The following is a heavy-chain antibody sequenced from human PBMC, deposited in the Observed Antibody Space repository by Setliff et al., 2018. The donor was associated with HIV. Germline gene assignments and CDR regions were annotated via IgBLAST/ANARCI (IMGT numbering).Heavy chain of an antibody. V-gene: IGHV3-30*03. CDR3: VRDPIEGSPDYFDY. Sequence: PGGSLRLSCAASGFAFSGHQMSWVRQAPGKGLEWVAVTSTGGDIKIYADSVKGRFTISRDNSKNTLFLQMNSLRPEDTATYYCVRDPIEGSPDYFDYWGQGALVTVSS. CDR1: GFAFSGHQ. D-gene: IGHD1-26*01. J-gene: IGHJ4*02. CDR2: TSTGGDIK.